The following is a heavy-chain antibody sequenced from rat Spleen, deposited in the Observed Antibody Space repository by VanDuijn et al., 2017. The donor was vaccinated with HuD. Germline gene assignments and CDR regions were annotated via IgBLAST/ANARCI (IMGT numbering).Heavy chain of an antibody. CDR2: ISYGDSSGHSST. J-gene: IGHJ3*01. CDR3: VRQETSGYSNWFSY. D-gene: IGHD4-3*01. V-gene: IGHV5-29*01. Sequence: EGQLVESGGGLVEPGRSLKLSCAASGFTFSDYGVAWVRQAPTTGLEWVATISYGDSSGHSSTYYRDSVKGRFTISRDNAKSTLYLQMDSLRSEDTASYYCVRQETSGYSNWFSYWGQGTLVTVSS. CDR1: GFTFSDYG.